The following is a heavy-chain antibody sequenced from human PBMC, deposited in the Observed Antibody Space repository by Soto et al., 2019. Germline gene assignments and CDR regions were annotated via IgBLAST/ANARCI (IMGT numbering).Heavy chain of an antibody. V-gene: IGHV1-69*13. Sequence: SVKVSCKASAGTFSSYAISWVRQAPGQGLEWMGGIIPIFGTANYAQKFQGRVTITADESTSTAYMELSSLRSEDTAVYYCARSIVGATQTYYYYYGMDVWGQGTTVTVSS. CDR1: AGTFSSYA. J-gene: IGHJ6*02. D-gene: IGHD1-26*01. CDR2: IIPIFGTA. CDR3: ARSIVGATQTYYYYYGMDV.